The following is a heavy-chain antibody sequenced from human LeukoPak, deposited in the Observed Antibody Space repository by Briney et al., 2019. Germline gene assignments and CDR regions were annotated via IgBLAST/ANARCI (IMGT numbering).Heavy chain of an antibody. D-gene: IGHD3-3*01. Sequence: PSETLSHACTVSGGSISSYYWSWIRQPPGKGLEWIGYIYYSGSTNYNPALKSRVTISVDTPKNQFSLKLSSVTAADTAVYYCARSTYYDFWSGYEDMGGFDYWGQGTLVTVSS. CDR3: ARSTYYDFWSGYEDMGGFDY. J-gene: IGHJ4*02. CDR1: GGSISSYY. CDR2: IYYSGST. V-gene: IGHV4-59*12.